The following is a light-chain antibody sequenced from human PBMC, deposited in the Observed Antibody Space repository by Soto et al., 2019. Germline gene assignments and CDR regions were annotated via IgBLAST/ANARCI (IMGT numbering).Light chain of an antibody. V-gene: IGKV4-1*01. CDR1: QSVLYSSNNKNY. CDR3: QQYFITPLT. Sequence: DIVMTQSPDSLAVSLGERATINCKSSQSVLYSSNNKNYLDWYQQKPGQPPKLLIYWASTRESGVPDRFTGSGSGTDFTLTIRSLQAEGVTVYYCQQYFITPLTFGGWTKVEIK. CDR2: WAS. J-gene: IGKJ4*01.